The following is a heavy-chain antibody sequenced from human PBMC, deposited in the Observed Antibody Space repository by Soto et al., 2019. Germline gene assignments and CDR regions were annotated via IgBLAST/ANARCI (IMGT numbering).Heavy chain of an antibody. V-gene: IGHV4-59*01. Sequence: PSETLSLTCTVSGGSISSYYWSWIRQPPGKGLEWIGYIYYSGSTNYNPSLKSRVTISVDTSKNQFSLKLSSVTAADTAVYYCARSLGGHYYYYYMDVWGKGPTVTVSS. J-gene: IGHJ6*03. CDR1: GGSISSYY. CDR3: ARSLGGHYYYYYMDV. CDR2: IYYSGST.